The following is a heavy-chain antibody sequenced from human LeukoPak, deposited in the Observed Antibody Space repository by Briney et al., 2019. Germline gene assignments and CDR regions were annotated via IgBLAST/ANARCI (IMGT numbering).Heavy chain of an antibody. CDR2: IYYSGST. D-gene: IGHD3-22*01. CDR1: GGSISSGGYY. V-gene: IGHV4-31*03. J-gene: IGHJ5*02. CDR3: ASLLYYYDSRLFDP. Sequence: SSKTLSLTCTVSGGSISSGGYYWSWIRQHPGKGLEWIGYIYYSGSTYYNPSLKSRVTISVDTSKNQFSLKLSSVTAADTAVYYCASLLYYYDSRLFDPWGQGTLVTVSS.